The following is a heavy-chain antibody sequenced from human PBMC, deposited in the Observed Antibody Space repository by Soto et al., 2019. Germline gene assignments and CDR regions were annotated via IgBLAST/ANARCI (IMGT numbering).Heavy chain of an antibody. D-gene: IGHD3-22*01. J-gene: IGHJ3*01. CDR2: ISYDGSNK. Sequence: QVQLVESGGGVVQPGRSLRLSCAASGFTFSSYAMHWVRQAPGKGLEWVAVISYDGSNKYYADSVKGRFTISRDNSKNRLYLQMNSLRDEDTGVYYCASTDSSGYYYGAFDFWGQGTMVTVSS. CDR1: GFTFSSYA. V-gene: IGHV3-30-3*01. CDR3: ASTDSSGYYYGAFDF.